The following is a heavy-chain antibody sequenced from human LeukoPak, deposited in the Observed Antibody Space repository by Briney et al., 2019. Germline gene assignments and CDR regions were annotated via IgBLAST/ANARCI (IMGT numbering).Heavy chain of an antibody. Sequence: SETLSLTCAVSGGSISSSNWWSWVRQPPGKGLEWIGEIYHSGSTNYNPSLKSRVTVSVDTSKNQFSLKLSSVTAADTAVYYCARSSSYDSSGYFPLVYYYYYMDVWGKGTTVTISS. J-gene: IGHJ6*03. V-gene: IGHV4-4*02. D-gene: IGHD3-22*01. CDR3: ARSSSYDSSGYFPLVYYYYYMDV. CDR1: GGSISSSNW. CDR2: IYHSGST.